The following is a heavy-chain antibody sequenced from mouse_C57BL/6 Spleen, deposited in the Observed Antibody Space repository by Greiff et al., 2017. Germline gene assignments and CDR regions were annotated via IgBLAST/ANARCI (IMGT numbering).Heavy chain of an antibody. CDR2: IHPNSGST. D-gene: IGHD2-3*01. CDR1: GYTFTSYW. V-gene: IGHV1-64*01. J-gene: IGHJ4*01. CDR3: ARGRDGYYDAMDY. Sequence: VQLQQPGAELVKPGASVKLSCKASGYTFTSYWMHWVKQRPGQGLEWIGMIHPNSGSTNYNEKFKSKATLTVDKSSSTAYMQLSSLTSEDSAVYYWARGRDGYYDAMDYWGQGTSVTVSS.